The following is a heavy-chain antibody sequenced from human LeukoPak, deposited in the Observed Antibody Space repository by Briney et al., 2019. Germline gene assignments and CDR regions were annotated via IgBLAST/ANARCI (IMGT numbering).Heavy chain of an antibody. V-gene: IGHV4-39*01. CDR3: AGPNWYYFDY. Sequence: PSETLSLTCTVSGGSISRTSYYWAWIRQPPGKGLEWIGSMYYTGTTYYSPSLKSRVTISVDTSKKQFSLKLSSVTAADTAVYYCAGPNWYYFDYWGQGTLVTVSS. D-gene: IGHD5-24*01. J-gene: IGHJ4*02. CDR1: GGSISRTSYY. CDR2: MYYTGTT.